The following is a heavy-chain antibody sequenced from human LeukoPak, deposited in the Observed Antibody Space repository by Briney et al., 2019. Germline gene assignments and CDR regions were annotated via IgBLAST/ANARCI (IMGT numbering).Heavy chain of an antibody. CDR1: GGTFSSYA. Sequence: SVKVSCKASGGTFSSYAISWVRQAPGQGLEWMARIIPIFGTASYAQKFQGRVTITTDESTSTAYMELSSLRSEDTAVYYCARDRGRGYSYGYDLDYWGQGTLVTVSS. V-gene: IGHV1-69*05. CDR3: ARDRGRGYSYGYDLDY. J-gene: IGHJ4*02. D-gene: IGHD5-18*01. CDR2: IIPIFGTA.